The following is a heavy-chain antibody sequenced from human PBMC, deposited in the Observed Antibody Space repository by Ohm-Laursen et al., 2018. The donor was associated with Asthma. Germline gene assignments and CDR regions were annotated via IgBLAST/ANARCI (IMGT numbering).Heavy chain of an antibody. CDR1: GGSFSGYY. V-gene: IGHV4-34*01. CDR2: INHSGST. CDR3: ARGWWH. D-gene: IGHD2-8*02. Sequence: SDTLSLTCAVYGGSFSGYYWSWIRQPPGKGLEWIGEINHSGSTNYNPSLKSRVTISVDTSKNQFSLKLSSVTAADTAVYYCARGWWHWGQGTLVTVSS. J-gene: IGHJ1*01.